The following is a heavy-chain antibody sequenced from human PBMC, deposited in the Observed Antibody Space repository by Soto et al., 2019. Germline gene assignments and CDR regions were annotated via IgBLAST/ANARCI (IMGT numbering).Heavy chain of an antibody. D-gene: IGHD3-10*01. V-gene: IGHV1-69*04. CDR3: ATSYGSGYRAFDY. CDR2: VNPILSMS. Sequence: QVQLVQSGAEVKRPGSSVKVSCKASGDTFSFYSINWVRQAPGLGLEWMGRVNPILSMSNYAQRFQGRVTLIANKFTSTAYMELSGLRSEDTAMYSCATSYGSGYRAFDYWGQGALVTVSS. CDR1: GDTFSFYS. J-gene: IGHJ4*02.